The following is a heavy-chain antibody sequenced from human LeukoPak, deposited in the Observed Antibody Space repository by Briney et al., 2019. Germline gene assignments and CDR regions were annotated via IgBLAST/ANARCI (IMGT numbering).Heavy chain of an antibody. CDR2: INTNTGNL. CDR1: GYTLTRYA. V-gene: IGHV7-4-1*01. CDR3: TRDTFTDGSSTFDI. J-gene: IGHJ3*02. Sequence: ASVTVSCKASGYTLTRYAINWLRQAPGQGLEWMGWINTNTGNLTYAQGFTGRFVFSLDTSVSTAYLQIFSLNVEDTAVYYCTRDTFTDGSSTFDIWGQGTMVTVSS. D-gene: IGHD3-16*01.